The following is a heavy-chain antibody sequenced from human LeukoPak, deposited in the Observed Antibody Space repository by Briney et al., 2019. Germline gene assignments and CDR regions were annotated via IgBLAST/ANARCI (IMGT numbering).Heavy chain of an antibody. D-gene: IGHD6-19*01. Sequence: SETLSLTCAVYGGSFSGYYRSWIRQPPGKGLEWIGEINHSGSTNYNPSLKSRVTIPVDTSKNQFSLKLSSVTAADTAVYYCARTKQWLVPDYWGQGTLVTVSS. CDR1: GGSFSGYY. CDR3: ARTKQWLVPDY. J-gene: IGHJ4*02. CDR2: INHSGST. V-gene: IGHV4-34*01.